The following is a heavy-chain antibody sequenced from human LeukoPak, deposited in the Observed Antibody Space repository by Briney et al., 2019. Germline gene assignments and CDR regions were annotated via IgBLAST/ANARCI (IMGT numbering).Heavy chain of an antibody. CDR3: ARALYYDFWSGYRDDAFDI. J-gene: IGHJ3*02. CDR1: GFTFSNYA. V-gene: IGHV3-23*01. Sequence: GGSLRLSCGVSGFTFSNYAMSWVRQAPGKGLEWVSGISGSGTNTYHADSVKGRFTISRDNSKNTLYLQMNSLRAEDTAVYYCARALYYDFWSGYRDDAFDIWGQGTMVTVSS. D-gene: IGHD3-3*01. CDR2: ISGSGTNT.